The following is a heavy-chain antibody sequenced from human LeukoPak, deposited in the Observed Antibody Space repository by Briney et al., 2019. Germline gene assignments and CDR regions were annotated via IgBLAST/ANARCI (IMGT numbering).Heavy chain of an antibody. CDR1: GFTFSSYG. J-gene: IGHJ4*02. D-gene: IGHD1-26*01. Sequence: GGSLRLSCAASGFTFSSYGMHWVRQVPGKGLEWVAVIWYDGSNKYYADSVKGRFTISRDNSKNTLYLQMNSLRAEDTAVYYCARDRSGSYYDYWGQGTLVTVSS. CDR3: ARDRSGSYYDY. V-gene: IGHV3-33*01. CDR2: IWYDGSNK.